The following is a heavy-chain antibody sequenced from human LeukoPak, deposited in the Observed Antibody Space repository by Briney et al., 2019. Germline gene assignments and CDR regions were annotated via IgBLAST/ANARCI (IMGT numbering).Heavy chain of an antibody. CDR1: GFTFSSYG. V-gene: IGHV3-30*19. CDR2: ILSDGSKE. Sequence: GGSLRLSCAASGFTFSSYGMHWVRQAPGKGLEWVAVILSDGSKEFYTDSVKGRFTISRDNSKNTLYLQMNSLRAEDTAVYYCARDESTGTLDYWGQGTLVTVSS. D-gene: IGHD1-7*01. CDR3: ARDESTGTLDY. J-gene: IGHJ4*02.